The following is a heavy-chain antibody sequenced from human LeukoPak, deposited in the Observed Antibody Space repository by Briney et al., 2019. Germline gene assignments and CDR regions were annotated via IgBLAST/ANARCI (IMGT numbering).Heavy chain of an antibody. CDR2: ISGNNDNP. CDR1: GYTFSNFG. CDR3: ARDGTSTDDC. Sequence: GASVKVSCKSSGYTFSNFGIIWVRQAPGQGLEWMGWISGNNDNPNYGQKFQGRFTVTTDSSTGTVYMELRNLRSDDTAVYYCARDGTSTDDCWGQGTLVTVSS. V-gene: IGHV1-18*01. D-gene: IGHD2-2*01. J-gene: IGHJ4*02.